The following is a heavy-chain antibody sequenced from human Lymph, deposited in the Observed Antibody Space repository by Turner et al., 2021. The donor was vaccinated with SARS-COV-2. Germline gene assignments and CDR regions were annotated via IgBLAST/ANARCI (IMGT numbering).Heavy chain of an antibody. V-gene: IGHV3-53*01. D-gene: IGHD4-17*01. Sequence: EVQLVESGGGLIPPGGSLRLSCAASGFTVSSNYMSWVRQAPGKGLEWVSLIYSGGSTLYADSVKGRFTISRDNSKNTLYLQMNSLRADDTAVYYCARVLPYGDYFDFWGQGTLVTVSS. CDR1: GFTVSSNY. CDR2: IYSGGST. CDR3: ARVLPYGDYFDF. J-gene: IGHJ4*02.